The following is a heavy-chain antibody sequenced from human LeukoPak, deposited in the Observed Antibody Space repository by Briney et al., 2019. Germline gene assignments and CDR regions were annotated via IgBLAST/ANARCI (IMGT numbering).Heavy chain of an antibody. CDR3: AKRPSDYGDYVSYFDY. J-gene: IGHJ4*02. CDR2: ISYDGSNK. V-gene: IGHV3-30*01. D-gene: IGHD4-17*01. Sequence: PGRSLRLSCAASGFTFSSYAMHWVRQAPGKGLEWVAVISYDGSNKYYADSVKGRFTISRDNSKNTLYLQMNSLRAEDTAVYYCAKRPSDYGDYVSYFDYWGQGTLVTVSS. CDR1: GFTFSSYA.